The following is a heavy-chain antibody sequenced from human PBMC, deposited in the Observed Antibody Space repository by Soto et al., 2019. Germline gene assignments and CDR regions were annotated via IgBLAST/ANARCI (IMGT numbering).Heavy chain of an antibody. J-gene: IGHJ6*02. CDR2: IVVGSGNT. CDR1: GFTFTSSA. Sequence: SVKVSCKASGFTFTSSAVQWVRQARGQRLEWIGWIVVGSGNTNYAQKFQEGVTITRDMSTSTAYMELSSLRSEDTAVYYCAARYGSGSTTPSYYYYYGMDVWGQGTTVTVSS. D-gene: IGHD3-10*01. V-gene: IGHV1-58*01. CDR3: AARYGSGSTTPSYYYYYGMDV.